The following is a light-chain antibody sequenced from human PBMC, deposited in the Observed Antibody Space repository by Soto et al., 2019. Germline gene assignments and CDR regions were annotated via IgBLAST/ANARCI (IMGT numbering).Light chain of an antibody. Sequence: EIVLTQSPATLSLSPGERATLSCRASQSVSSYLAWYQQKPGQAPRLLIYDASSRATGIPARFSGSGSGTDFTLTISSLEPEDFAVYYCQHRRNLMYTFRQGTKLEIK. V-gene: IGKV3-11*01. J-gene: IGKJ2*01. CDR3: QHRRNLMYT. CDR1: QSVSSY. CDR2: DAS.